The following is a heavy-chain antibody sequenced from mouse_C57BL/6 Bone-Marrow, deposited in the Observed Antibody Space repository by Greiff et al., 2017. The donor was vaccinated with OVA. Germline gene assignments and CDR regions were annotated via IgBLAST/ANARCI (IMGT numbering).Heavy chain of an antibody. CDR3: TTSPYYYGSSDWYFDV. CDR2: IDPENGDT. Sequence: VQLQQSGAELVRPGASVKLSCTASGFNIKDDYMHWVKQRPEQGLEWIGWIDPENGDTEYASKFQGKATITAATSSNTAYLQLSSLTSEDTAVYYCTTSPYYYGSSDWYFDVWGTGTTVTVSS. J-gene: IGHJ1*03. D-gene: IGHD1-1*01. CDR1: GFNIKDDY. V-gene: IGHV14-4*01.